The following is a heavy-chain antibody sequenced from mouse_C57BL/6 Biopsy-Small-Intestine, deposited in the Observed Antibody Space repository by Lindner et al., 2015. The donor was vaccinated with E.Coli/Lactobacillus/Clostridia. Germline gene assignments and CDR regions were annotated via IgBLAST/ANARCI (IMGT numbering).Heavy chain of an antibody. J-gene: IGHJ4*01. CDR1: GFNIKDYY. Sequence: QLQESGAELVKPGASVKLSCTASGFNIKDYYIHWVKQRTEQGLEWIGRIDPEDGETKYAPKFQGKATMTADTSSNTAYLQLSSLTSEDTAVYYCARNPYGNYVGGVMDYWGQGTSVTVSS. D-gene: IGHD2-10*02. V-gene: IGHV14-2*01. CDR2: IDPEDGET. CDR3: ARNPYGNYVGGVMDY.